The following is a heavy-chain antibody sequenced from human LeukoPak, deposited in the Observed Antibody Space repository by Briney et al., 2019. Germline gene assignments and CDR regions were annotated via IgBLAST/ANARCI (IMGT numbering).Heavy chain of an antibody. V-gene: IGHV3-30*18. CDR1: GFTFSSYG. J-gene: IGHJ6*03. CDR3: VKARIRQVPPSGLYYYMDV. Sequence: GVSLRLSCAASGFTFSSYGMQWLRHAPGKELEWVAVISYDGSNKYHADYVKVRFTISRDNSKNTLYLQMNSLRAEDTAVYYCVKARIRQVPPSGLYYYMDVWGKGTTVTVSS. D-gene: IGHD3-10*01. CDR2: ISYDGSNK.